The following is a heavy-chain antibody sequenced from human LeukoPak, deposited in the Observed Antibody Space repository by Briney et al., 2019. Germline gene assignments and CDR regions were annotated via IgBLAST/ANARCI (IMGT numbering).Heavy chain of an antibody. V-gene: IGHV4-39*01. CDR2: IYYSGNT. D-gene: IGHD3-22*01. CDR1: GGSISSSPYY. J-gene: IGHJ4*02. Sequence: SETLSLTCTVSGGSISSSPYYWGWIRQPPGKGLEWIGTIYYSGNTYYNPSLKTRATISVDTSKKLFSLKLSSVTAADTAVYYCARHLFGSGYYPDYWGQGTLVTVSS. CDR3: ARHLFGSGYYPDY.